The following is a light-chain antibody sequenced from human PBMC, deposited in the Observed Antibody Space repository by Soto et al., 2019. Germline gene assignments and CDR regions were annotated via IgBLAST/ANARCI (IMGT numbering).Light chain of an antibody. Sequence: EIVMTQSPATLSVSPGERATLSCRASQSVNRNLAWYQQKPGQAPRLLIYAASTRATGIPARFSGSGSETAFTLTISSLQSEDFAIYYCQQYKNWWTFGQGTKVEI. J-gene: IGKJ1*01. CDR1: QSVNRN. CDR2: AAS. V-gene: IGKV3-15*01. CDR3: QQYKNWWT.